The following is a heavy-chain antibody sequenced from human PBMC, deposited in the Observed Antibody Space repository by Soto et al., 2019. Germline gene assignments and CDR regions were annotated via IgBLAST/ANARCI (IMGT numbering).Heavy chain of an antibody. V-gene: IGHV1-18*01. Sequence: ASVKVSCKASGYTFTSYGISWVRQAPGEGLEWMGWISAYNGNTNYAQKLQGRVTMTTDTSTSTAYMELRSLRSDDTAVYYCARRADIVVVVASDSYFDYWGQGTLVTVSS. CDR2: ISAYNGNT. CDR1: GYTFTSYG. J-gene: IGHJ4*02. CDR3: ARRADIVVVVASDSYFDY. D-gene: IGHD2-15*01.